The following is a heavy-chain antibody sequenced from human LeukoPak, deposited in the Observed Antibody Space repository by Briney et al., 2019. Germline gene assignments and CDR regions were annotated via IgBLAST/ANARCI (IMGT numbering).Heavy chain of an antibody. J-gene: IGHJ4*02. CDR2: ISNDGGGT. D-gene: IGHD4-17*01. V-gene: IGHV3-23*01. CDR1: GFIFNNYG. CDR3: ARGRETTGCDY. Sequence: GGSLRLSCAASGFIFNNYGLIWVRQAPGKGLEWVSAISNDGGGTNYADFVKGRFTISRDNSKNTLYLQMNSLRAEDTAVYYCARGRETTGCDYWGQGTLVTVSS.